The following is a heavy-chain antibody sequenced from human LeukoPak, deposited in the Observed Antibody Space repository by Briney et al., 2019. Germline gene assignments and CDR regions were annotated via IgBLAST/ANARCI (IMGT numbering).Heavy chain of an antibody. CDR2: INNYNNNT. D-gene: IGHD3-10*01. J-gene: IGHJ4*02. CDR1: GYTFTSYG. CDR3: ARRGLDY. Sequence: ASVKVSCTASGYTFTSYGISWVRQAPGQGLEWMGWINNYNNNTNYVQKFQGRVTMTTDTSTNTAYMELRSLRSDDTAVYYCARRGLDYWGQGTLVTVSS. V-gene: IGHV1-18*01.